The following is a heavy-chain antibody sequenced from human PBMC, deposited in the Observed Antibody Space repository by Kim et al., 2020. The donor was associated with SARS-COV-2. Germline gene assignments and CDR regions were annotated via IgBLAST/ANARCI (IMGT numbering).Heavy chain of an antibody. Sequence: GGSLRLSCAASGFTFSSYTMNWVRQAPGKGLEWVSYISSSSSTIYYADSVKGRFTISRDNAKNTLYLQMNSLRDEDTAVYYCARDSPERYSWAYWGQGTLVTVSS. CDR1: GFTFSSYT. CDR3: ARDSPERYSWAY. D-gene: IGHD5-18*01. CDR2: ISSSSSTI. J-gene: IGHJ4*02. V-gene: IGHV3-48*02.